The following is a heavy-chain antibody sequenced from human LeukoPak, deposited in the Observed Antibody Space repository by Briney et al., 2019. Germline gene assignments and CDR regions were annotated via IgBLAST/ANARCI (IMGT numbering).Heavy chain of an antibody. D-gene: IGHD5-24*01. J-gene: IGHJ5*02. Sequence: ASLKVSFKASGGTFSSYAISWVRQAPGQGLEWMGGIIPICGTANYAQKVYGRVTITPDESPSTAYMELRRLRSEDTAVYYCARDQVEMATIGTFWFDPWGQGTLVTVSS. CDR2: IIPICGTA. CDR1: GGTFSSYA. V-gene: IGHV1-69*13. CDR3: ARDQVEMATIGTFWFDP.